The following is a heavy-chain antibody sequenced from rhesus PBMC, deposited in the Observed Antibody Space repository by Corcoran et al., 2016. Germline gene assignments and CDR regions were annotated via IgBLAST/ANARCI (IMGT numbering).Heavy chain of an antibody. CDR2: ISGSSGST. D-gene: IGHD1-44*02. V-gene: IGHV4-65*01. CDR3: ARRRVGATFDY. CDR1: GGSISSSNW. Sequence: QVQLQESGPGLVKPSETLSLTCAVSGGSISSSNWWSWIRQPPGKGLEWIGYISGSSGSTYYNPSLKSRVTISTDPSKNQFSLKLSSVTAADTAVYYCARRRVGATFDYWGQGVLVTVSS. J-gene: IGHJ4*01.